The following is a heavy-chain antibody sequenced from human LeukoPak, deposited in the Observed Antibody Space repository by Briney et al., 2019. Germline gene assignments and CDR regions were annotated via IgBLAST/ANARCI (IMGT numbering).Heavy chain of an antibody. CDR2: IKQDGSEK. D-gene: IGHD3-22*01. J-gene: IGHJ2*01. Sequence: GGSLRLSCAASGFTLSSYWMSWVRQAPGKGLEWVANIKQDGSEKYYVDSVKGRFTISRDNAKNSLYLQMNSLRAEDTAVYYCASTTYYYDSSGYGWYFDLWGRGTLVTVSS. CDR3: ASTTYYYDSSGYGWYFDL. V-gene: IGHV3-7*01. CDR1: GFTLSSYW.